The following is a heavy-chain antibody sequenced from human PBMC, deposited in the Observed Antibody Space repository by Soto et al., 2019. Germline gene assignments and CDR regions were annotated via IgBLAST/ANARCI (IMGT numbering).Heavy chain of an antibody. Sequence: KTSETLSLTCGVHGGSLTVYYWSYIRETPGKGLEWIGEISHGGSTNYNPSLKSRVTISVDKSKNKFSLRLSSVTAADTAVYYCARDRNYYGLDVWGQGTTVTVSS. CDR2: ISHGGST. CDR3: ARDRNYYGLDV. CDR1: GGSLTVYY. J-gene: IGHJ6*02. V-gene: IGHV4-34*01.